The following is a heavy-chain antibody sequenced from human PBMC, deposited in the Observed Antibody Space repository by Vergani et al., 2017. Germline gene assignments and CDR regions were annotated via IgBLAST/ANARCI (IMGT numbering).Heavy chain of an antibody. CDR2: MYHSGST. V-gene: IGHV4-59*01. D-gene: IGHD3-10*01. CDR3: GRVADCYGLGSRLLDL. Sequence: QVRLQESGPGLVKPSETLSLTCSVSGGSMSGYDWSWIRQPPGKELEWIGYMYHSGSTNYNPSLVTRVTISGDTSKNQFSLKLNSVTAADTAVYYCGRVADCYGLGSRLLDLWGQGILVTVSS. CDR1: GGSMSGYD. J-gene: IGHJ5*02.